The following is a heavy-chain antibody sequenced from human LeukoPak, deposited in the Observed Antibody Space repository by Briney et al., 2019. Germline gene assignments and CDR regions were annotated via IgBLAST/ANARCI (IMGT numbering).Heavy chain of an antibody. V-gene: IGHV4-4*02. J-gene: IGHJ6*03. CDR1: GGSISSSNW. CDR3: ARDRQLWFNDYYYYYMDV. Sequence: PSETLSLTCAVSGGSISSSNWWSWVRQPPGKGLEWIGEIYHSGSTNYNPSLKSRVTISVDKSKNQFSLKLSSVTAADTAVYYCARDRQLWFNDYYYYYMDVWGKGTTVTVSS. CDR2: IYHSGST. D-gene: IGHD5-18*01.